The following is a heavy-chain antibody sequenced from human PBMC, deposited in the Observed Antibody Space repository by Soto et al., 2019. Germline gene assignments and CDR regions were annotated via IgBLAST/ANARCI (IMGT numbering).Heavy chain of an antibody. V-gene: IGHV3-74*01. Sequence: VQLVESGGGPVQPGGSLTLSCEVAGFTLRSYWMHWVRQAPGKGLEWVARIDSDGRSTNYADSVKGRFTISRDNAKNTVFLHMNSLRAEDRAVYYCARGVVVYQQLVRGRDRFEPWGQGTLVTVSS. CDR1: GFTLRSYW. CDR3: ARGVVVYQQLVRGRDRFEP. J-gene: IGHJ5*02. D-gene: IGHD6-13*01. CDR2: IDSDGRST.